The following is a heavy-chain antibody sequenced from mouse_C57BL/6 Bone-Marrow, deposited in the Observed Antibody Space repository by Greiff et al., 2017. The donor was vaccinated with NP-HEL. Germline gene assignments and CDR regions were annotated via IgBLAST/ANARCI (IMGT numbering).Heavy chain of an antibody. CDR1: GFTFSSYA. D-gene: IGHD2-3*01. CDR2: ISDGGSYT. Sequence: EVKLVESGGGLVKPGGSLKLSCAASGFTFSSYAMSWVRQTPEKRLEWVATISDGGSYTYYPDNVKGRFTISRDNAKNNLYLQMSHLKSEDTAMYYCARDQDGYYVPAWFAYWGQGTLVTVSA. V-gene: IGHV5-4*01. CDR3: ARDQDGYYVPAWFAY. J-gene: IGHJ3*01.